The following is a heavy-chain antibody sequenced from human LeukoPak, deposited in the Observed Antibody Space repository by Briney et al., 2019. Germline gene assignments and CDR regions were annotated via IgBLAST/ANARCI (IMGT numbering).Heavy chain of an antibody. CDR1: GFTFSSYG. D-gene: IGHD6-13*01. J-gene: IGHJ4*02. Sequence: GGSLRLSCAASGFTFSSYGMHWVRQAPRKGLGWVADIWYDGSNKYYADSVKGRFTISRDNSKNTLYLQMNSLRAEDTAVYYCARGGSSSWYLPFDYWGQGTLVTVSS. V-gene: IGHV3-33*01. CDR3: ARGGSSSWYLPFDY. CDR2: IWYDGSNK.